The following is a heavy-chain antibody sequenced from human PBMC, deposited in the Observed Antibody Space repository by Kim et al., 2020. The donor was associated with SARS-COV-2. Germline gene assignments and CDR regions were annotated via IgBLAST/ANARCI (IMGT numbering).Heavy chain of an antibody. CDR3: ARLSIRYYYYYYGMDV. CDR1: GGSFSGYY. D-gene: IGHD2-21*01. CDR2: INHSGST. Sequence: SETLSLTCAVYGGSFSGYYWSWIRQPPGKGLEWIGEINHSGSTNYNPSLKSRVTISVDTSKNQFSLKLSSVTAADTAVYYCARLSIRYYYYYYGMDVWGQETTVTVSS. V-gene: IGHV4-34*01. J-gene: IGHJ6*02.